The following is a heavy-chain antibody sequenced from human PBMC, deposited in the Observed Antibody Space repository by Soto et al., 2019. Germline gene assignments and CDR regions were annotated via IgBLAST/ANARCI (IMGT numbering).Heavy chain of an antibody. Sequence: QVQLVESGGGVVQPGRSLRLSCAASGFTFSSYAMHWVRQAPGKGLEWVAVISYDGSNKYYADSVKGRFTISRDNSKNTLYLQMNSLIAEDTAVYYCARGNRIAVAGTFVGADYWGQGTLVTVSS. J-gene: IGHJ4*02. CDR1: GFTFSSYA. CDR2: ISYDGSNK. D-gene: IGHD6-19*01. V-gene: IGHV3-30-3*01. CDR3: ARGNRIAVAGTFVGADY.